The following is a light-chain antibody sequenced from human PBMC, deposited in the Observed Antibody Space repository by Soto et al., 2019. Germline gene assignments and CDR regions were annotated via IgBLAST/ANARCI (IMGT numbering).Light chain of an antibody. J-gene: IGKJ1*01. CDR2: LGS. Sequence: DSVMTQSPLSMPVTPGEPASISCRSSQSLLHSNGYTFLDWYLQKPGQSPQLLIYLGSIRASGVPDRFSGSGSGTHFTLKISRVEAEDVGVYYCMQALQAWTFGQGTKVEIK. V-gene: IGKV2-28*01. CDR3: MQALQAWT. CDR1: QSLLHSNGYTF.